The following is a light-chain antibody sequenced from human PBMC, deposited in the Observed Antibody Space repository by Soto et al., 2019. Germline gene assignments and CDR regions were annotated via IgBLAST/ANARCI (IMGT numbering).Light chain of an antibody. CDR3: QQSYGTPNT. CDR1: QSISSY. CDR2: AAS. V-gene: IGKV1-39*01. Sequence: DIQMTQSPSSLSTSVGDRVIITCRTSQSISSYLNWYQQKPGKAPRLLIYAASSLHSGVPSRFSGGGSGTYFTLTISSLQPEDFATYYCQQSYGTPNTFGQGTKLEIK. J-gene: IGKJ2*01.